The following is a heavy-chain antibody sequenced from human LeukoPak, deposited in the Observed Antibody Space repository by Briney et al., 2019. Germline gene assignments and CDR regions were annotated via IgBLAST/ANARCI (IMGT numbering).Heavy chain of an antibody. Sequence: PGESLRLSCAASGLTFSSYGMSWVRQAPGKGLEWVSSISSSSSYIYYADSVKGRFTISRDNAKNSLYLQMNSLRAEDTAVYYCAREVDATTDYWGQGTLVTVSS. J-gene: IGHJ4*02. CDR3: AREVDATTDY. D-gene: IGHD1-14*01. V-gene: IGHV3-21*01. CDR2: ISSSSSYI. CDR1: GLTFSSYG.